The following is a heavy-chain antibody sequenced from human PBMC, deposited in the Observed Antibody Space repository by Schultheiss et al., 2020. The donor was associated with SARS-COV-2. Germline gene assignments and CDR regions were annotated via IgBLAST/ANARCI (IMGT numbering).Heavy chain of an antibody. CDR2: IDWDDDK. J-gene: IGHJ3*02. V-gene: IGHV2-70*11. Sequence: SGPTLVKPTQTLTLTCTFSGFSLSTSGVGVGWIRQPPGKALEWLARIDWDDDKYYSTSLKTRLTISKDTSKNQVVLTMTNMDPVDTATYYCARERGYYDSSGYVRDAFDIWGQGTMVTVSS. CDR3: ARERGYYDSSGYVRDAFDI. CDR1: GFSLSTSGVG. D-gene: IGHD3-22*01.